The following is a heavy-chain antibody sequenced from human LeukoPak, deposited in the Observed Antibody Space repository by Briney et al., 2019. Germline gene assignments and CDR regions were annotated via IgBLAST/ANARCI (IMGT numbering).Heavy chain of an antibody. CDR2: IYYSGST. D-gene: IGHD3-10*01. CDR1: GGSISSYY. CDR3: ARTTYYYGSGSQFDY. J-gene: IGHJ4*02. Sequence: SETLSLTCTVSGGSISSYYWSRIRQPPGKGLEWIGYIYYSGSTNYNPSLKSRVTISVDTSKNQFSLKLSSVTAADTAVYYCARTTYYYGSGSQFDYWGQGTLVTVSS. V-gene: IGHV4-59*08.